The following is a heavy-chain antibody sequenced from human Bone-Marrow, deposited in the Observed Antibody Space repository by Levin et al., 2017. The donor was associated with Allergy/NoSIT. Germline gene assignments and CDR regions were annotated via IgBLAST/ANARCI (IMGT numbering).Heavy chain of an antibody. CDR2: MNPNSGNT. CDR1: GYTFTSYD. Sequence: ASVKVSCKASGYTFTSYDINWVRQATGQGLEWMGWMNPNSGNTGYAQKFQGRVTMTRNTSISTAYMELSSLRSEDTAVYYCARGYTRGTGYYYYYYYYMDVWGKGTTVTVSS. D-gene: IGHD3-9*01. J-gene: IGHJ6*03. CDR3: ARGYTRGTGYYYYYYYYMDV. V-gene: IGHV1-8*01.